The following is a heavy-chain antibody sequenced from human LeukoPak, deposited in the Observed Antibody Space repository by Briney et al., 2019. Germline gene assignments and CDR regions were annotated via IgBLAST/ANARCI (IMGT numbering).Heavy chain of an antibody. J-gene: IGHJ4*02. D-gene: IGHD5-18*01. V-gene: IGHV3-30*04. CDR1: GLTFSSYV. CDR3: AKWVGYSYGLDY. CDR2: ISYDGSNE. Sequence: GGSLRLSCAASGLTFSSYVMHWVRQAPGKGLEWVAIISYDGSNEYYAGSVKGRFTISRDNSKNTLYLQMNSLRAEDTGVYYCAKWVGYSYGLDYWGQGTLVTVSS.